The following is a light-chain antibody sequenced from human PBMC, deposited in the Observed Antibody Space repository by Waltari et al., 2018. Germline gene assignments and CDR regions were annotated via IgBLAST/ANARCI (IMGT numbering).Light chain of an antibody. CDR1: QSVSSTY. CDR3: QQYGIPPYT. J-gene: IGKJ2*01. Sequence: EIVLTQSPGTLSLSPGERATLSCRASQSVSSTYLAWYQQKPGQTPRLLSCGASSRATGIPDRFSGSGSGTDFTLTISRLEPEDFAVYYCQQYGIPPYTFGQGTKLEIK. V-gene: IGKV3-20*01. CDR2: GAS.